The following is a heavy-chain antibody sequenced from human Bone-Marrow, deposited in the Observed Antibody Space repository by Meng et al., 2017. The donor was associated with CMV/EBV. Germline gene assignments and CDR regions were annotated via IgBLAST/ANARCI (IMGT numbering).Heavy chain of an antibody. V-gene: IGHV3-74*01. CDR2: INSDGSST. Sequence: GESLKISCAASGFTFSGYSMNWVRQAPGKGLVWVSRINSDGSSTSYADSVKGRFTISRDNAKNTLYLQMNSLRAEDTAVYYCARTGLADTGKANYYYYGMDVWGQGTTVTVPS. J-gene: IGHJ6*02. CDR1: GFTFSGYS. CDR3: ARTGLADTGKANYYYYGMDV. D-gene: IGHD5-18*01.